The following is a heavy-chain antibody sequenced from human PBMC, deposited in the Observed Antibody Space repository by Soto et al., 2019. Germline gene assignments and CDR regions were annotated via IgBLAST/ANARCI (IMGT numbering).Heavy chain of an antibody. Sequence: EVQLVKSGGGLVQPGGSLRLSCAASGFSFNNYWMSWVRQAPGKQAPEKGLEWVANINQDGGGKYYVDSVKGRFTISRDNTQNSLYLQMNSLTTEDTAVYYCARAGADTYPGPDHWGRGTLVTVSS. CDR3: ARAGADTYPGPDH. D-gene: IGHD3-10*01. CDR1: GFSFNNYW. J-gene: IGHJ4*02. CDR2: INQDGGGK. V-gene: IGHV3-7*03.